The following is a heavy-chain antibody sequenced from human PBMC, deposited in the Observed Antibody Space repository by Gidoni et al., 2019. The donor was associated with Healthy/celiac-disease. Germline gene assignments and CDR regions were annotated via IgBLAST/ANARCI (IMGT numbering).Heavy chain of an antibody. J-gene: IGHJ4*02. D-gene: IGHD6-19*01. V-gene: IGHV1-2*02. CDR2: SGGT. Sequence: SGGTNYAQKFQGRVTMTRDTSISTAYMELSRLRSDDTAVYYCARSRGGSPSSNWGQGTLVTVSS. CDR3: ARSRGGSPSSN.